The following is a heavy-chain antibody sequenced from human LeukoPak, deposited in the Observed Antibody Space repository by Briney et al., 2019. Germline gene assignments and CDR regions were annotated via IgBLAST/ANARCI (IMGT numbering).Heavy chain of an antibody. V-gene: IGHV1-8*01. CDR1: GYTFTNCD. CDR3: AVELYGSGDGDY. Sequence: ASVKVSCKASGYTFTNCDINWVRQATGQGLEWMGWMNPNSGNTGYGQKFQGRVTMTRDTSISTAYLELTSLRSEDTAVYYSAVELYGSGDGDYWGQGTLVTVSS. D-gene: IGHD3-10*01. J-gene: IGHJ4*02. CDR2: MNPNSGNT.